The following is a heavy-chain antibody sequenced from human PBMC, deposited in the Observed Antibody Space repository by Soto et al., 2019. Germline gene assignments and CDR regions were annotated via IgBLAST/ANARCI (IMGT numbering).Heavy chain of an antibody. J-gene: IGHJ5*02. CDR3: APRLTIFGIVKLSTWFDP. D-gene: IGHD3-3*01. CDR2: ISGNGGAT. CDR1: GLTFSTFA. Sequence: EVQLLESGGGLVQPGGSLSLSCTASGLTFSTFAMSWVRQSPGKGLEWVSTISGNGGATFYADSVKGRFTISRDNSKKTLYLQMNGLRAEDTAVYYCAPRLTIFGIVKLSTWFDPWGQGTLVTVSS. V-gene: IGHV3-23*01.